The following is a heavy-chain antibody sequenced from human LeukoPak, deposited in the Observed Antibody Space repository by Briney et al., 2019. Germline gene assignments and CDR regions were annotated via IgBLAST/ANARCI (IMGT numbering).Heavy chain of an antibody. CDR2: IIPVFGTA. D-gene: IGHD5-24*01. J-gene: IGHJ6*03. CDR1: GGTFSSYA. Sequence: SVKVSCKASGGTFSSYAISWVLQAPGPGLEWMGGIIPVFGTANYAHKFQGRVTTTTDESTSTPYMELSSLRAEDTAVYYCARTVGAGCNGDYYYMDVWGKGTTVTVSS. V-gene: IGHV1-69*05. CDR3: ARTVGAGCNGDYYYMDV.